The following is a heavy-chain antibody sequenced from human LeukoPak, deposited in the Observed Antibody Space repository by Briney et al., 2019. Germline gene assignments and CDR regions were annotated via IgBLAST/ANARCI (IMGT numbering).Heavy chain of an antibody. CDR2: IYHSGST. CDR3: ARGLGDYDY. D-gene: IGHD5-12*01. V-gene: IGHV4-30-2*01. CDR1: DXSINSGDDS. J-gene: IGHJ4*02. Sequence: PSQTLSLTCAVSDXSINSGDDSGSWIRQPPGKGLEWIGYIYHSGSTYYDPSLKSRVTISVDTSKNQFSLKLSSGTAADTAVYYCARGLGDYDYWGQGTLVTVSS.